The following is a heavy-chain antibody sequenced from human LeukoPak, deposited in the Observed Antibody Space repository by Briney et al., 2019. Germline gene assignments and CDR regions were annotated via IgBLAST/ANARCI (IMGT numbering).Heavy chain of an antibody. J-gene: IGHJ4*02. D-gene: IGHD3-3*01. CDR2: ISYDGSNK. CDR3: AREGWSGIDY. V-gene: IGHV3-30-3*01. CDR1: GITFSTSV. Sequence: PGGSLRLSCAASGITFSTSVMHWVRQAPGKGLEWVAVISYDGSNKYYADSVKGRFTISRDNAKNSLYLQMNSLRAEDTAVYYCAREGWSGIDYWGQGTLVTVSS.